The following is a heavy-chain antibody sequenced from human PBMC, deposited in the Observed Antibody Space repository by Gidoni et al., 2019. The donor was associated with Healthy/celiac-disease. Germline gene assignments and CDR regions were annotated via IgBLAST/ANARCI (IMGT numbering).Heavy chain of an antibody. D-gene: IGHD3-22*01. V-gene: IGHV3-7*03. CDR2: IKQDGSEK. Sequence: EVQLVESGGGLVQPGGSLRLSCAASGFTFSSYWMSWVRQAPGKGLEWVANIKQDGSEKYYVDSVKGRFTISRDNAKNSLYLQMNSLRAEDTAVYYCARAPLSSGWYFDYWGQGTLVTVSS. J-gene: IGHJ4*02. CDR1: GFTFSSYW. CDR3: ARAPLSSGWYFDY.